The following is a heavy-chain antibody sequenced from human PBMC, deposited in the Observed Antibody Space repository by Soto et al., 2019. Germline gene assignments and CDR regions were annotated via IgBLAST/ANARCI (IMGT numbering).Heavy chain of an antibody. D-gene: IGHD1-1*01. Sequence: GASVKVSCKASGYTFTSYDINWVRQATGQGLEWMGWMNPNSGNTGYAQKFQGRVTMTRNTSISTAYMELSSLRSEDTAVYYCARASKAETTGTKSQYSYYYYMDVWGKGTTVTVSS. CDR3: ARASKAETTGTKSQYSYYYYMDV. V-gene: IGHV1-8*01. CDR1: GYTFTSYD. CDR2: MNPNSGNT. J-gene: IGHJ6*03.